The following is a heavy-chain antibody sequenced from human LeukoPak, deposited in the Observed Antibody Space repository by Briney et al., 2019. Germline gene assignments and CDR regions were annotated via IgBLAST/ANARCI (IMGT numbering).Heavy chain of an antibody. J-gene: IGHJ4*02. CDR2: ISISSNTI. Sequence: GGSLRLSCAASGFTFSTYSMNWVRQAPGKGLEWVSYISISSNTIYYADSVKGRFTMSRDNAKNSLYLQMNSLRAEDTAVYYCARVRASYYFDYWGQGTLVTVSS. D-gene: IGHD2-2*01. CDR3: ARVRASYYFDY. V-gene: IGHV3-48*01. CDR1: GFTFSTYS.